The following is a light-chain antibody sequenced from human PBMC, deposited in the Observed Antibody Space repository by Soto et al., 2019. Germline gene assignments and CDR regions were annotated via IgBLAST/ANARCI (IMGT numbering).Light chain of an antibody. CDR1: SSNIGAGYP. CDR2: G. J-gene: IGLJ3*02. Sequence: QSVLTQPPSVSGAPGQRVTISCTGSSSNIGAGYPVHWYQQLPGTAPKLLVAGNRPSGVPDRFSVSKSGASASLAITGLQAEDEADYYGQSYDSSRSRRWVFGGGTKVTVL. CDR3: QSYDSSRSRRWV. V-gene: IGLV1-40*01.